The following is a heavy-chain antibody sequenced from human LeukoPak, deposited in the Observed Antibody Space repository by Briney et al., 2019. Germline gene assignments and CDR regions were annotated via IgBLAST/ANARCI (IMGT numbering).Heavy chain of an antibody. CDR2: ISSSGTNT. J-gene: IGHJ1*01. V-gene: IGHV3-23*01. CDR1: GLTFNNYA. D-gene: IGHD3-22*01. CDR3: AKDGHYDSSGFTLQY. Sequence: GGSLRLSCAASGLTFNNYAITWVRQAPGKGLEWVSTISSSGTNTYYADSVKGRFTISRDNSRNTLYLQMNSLRAEDTAVYYCAKDGHYDSSGFTLQYWGQGTLVTVSS.